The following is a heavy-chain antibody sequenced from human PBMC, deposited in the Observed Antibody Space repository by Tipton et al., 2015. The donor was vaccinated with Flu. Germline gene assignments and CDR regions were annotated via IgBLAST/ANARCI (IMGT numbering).Heavy chain of an antibody. Sequence: TLSLTCSVSGYSISSGYYWGWIRQPPGKGLEWIGYIYYSGSTNYNPSLKSRVTISVDTSKNQFSLKLSSVTAADTAVYYCARDNDSSGPHYFDYWGQGTLVTVSS. D-gene: IGHD3-22*01. J-gene: IGHJ4*02. CDR2: IYYSGST. CDR1: GYSISSGYY. CDR3: ARDNDSSGPHYFDY. V-gene: IGHV4-38-2*02.